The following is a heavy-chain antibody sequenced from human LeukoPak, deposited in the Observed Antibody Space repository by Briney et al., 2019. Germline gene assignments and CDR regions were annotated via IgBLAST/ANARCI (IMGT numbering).Heavy chain of an antibody. CDR2: ISSSTSYI. V-gene: IGHV3-21*01. Sequence: PGGSLRLSCAASGFTFSSYSMNWIRQAPGKGLEWVSSISSSTSYIYYADSVKGRFTISKDNAKNSLYLQMNSLRAEDTAVYYCARAGGSTVSHSDYRGQGTLSPSPQ. CDR1: GFTFSSYS. J-gene: IGHJ4*02. D-gene: IGHD4-17*01. CDR3: ARAGGSTVSHSDY.